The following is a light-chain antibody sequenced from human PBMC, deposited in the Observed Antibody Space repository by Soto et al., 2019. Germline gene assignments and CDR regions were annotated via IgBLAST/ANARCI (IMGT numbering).Light chain of an antibody. V-gene: IGKV3-20*01. CDR1: QSVSSNT. Sequence: ETVLTQSPGTLSLSPGERATLSCRASQSVSSNTLAWYQQKPGQAPRLLIYGASIRATGIPDRFSGSGSGTDFTLTVSRLGPDDFAVYYCQQYGTSPSWTFGQGTKVEIK. J-gene: IGKJ1*01. CDR2: GAS. CDR3: QQYGTSPSWT.